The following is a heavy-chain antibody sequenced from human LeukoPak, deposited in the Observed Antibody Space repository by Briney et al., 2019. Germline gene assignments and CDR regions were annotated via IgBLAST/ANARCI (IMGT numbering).Heavy chain of an antibody. D-gene: IGHD6-19*01. CDR1: GFTFTSSA. CDR3: AAAGIAVAGFDAFDI. CDR2: IVVCSGNT. Sequence: SVKVSCKASGFTFTSSAMQWVRQARGQRLEWIGWIVVCSGNTNYAQKVQEKGTITRDMPTSTDYMELTSLRSEHPAVYYCAAAGIAVAGFDAFDIWGQATMVTVCS. J-gene: IGHJ3*02. V-gene: IGHV1-58*02.